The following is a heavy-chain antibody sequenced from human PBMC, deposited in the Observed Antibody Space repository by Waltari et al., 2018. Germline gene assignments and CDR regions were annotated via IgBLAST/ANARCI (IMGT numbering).Heavy chain of an antibody. V-gene: IGHV4-4*07. CDR2: IYTSGST. D-gene: IGHD3-16*02. CDR1: GGSISSYY. J-gene: IGHJ4*02. CDR3: RSGTFGGVIVPYYFDY. Sequence: QVQLQESGPGLVKPSETLSLTCTVSGGSISSYYWSWIRQPAGKGLEWIGRIYTSGSTNYNPSLKRRVTMSVETSKNQFSLKLSSVTAADTAVYYCRSGTFGGVIVPYYFDYWGQGTLVTVSS.